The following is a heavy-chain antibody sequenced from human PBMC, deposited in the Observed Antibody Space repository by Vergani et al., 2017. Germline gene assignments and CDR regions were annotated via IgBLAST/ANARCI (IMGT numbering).Heavy chain of an antibody. V-gene: IGHV3-23*01. CDR2: IKNTGDIT. D-gene: IGHD5-24*01. J-gene: IGHJ4*02. Sequence: EVQLLQSEGALLQLGGSLRLSCVASVFTSSSHAMSWVRKSHAQGLEWFSSIKNTGDITHYADSVKGPFTISRDTTKNTLYLQLNSLRVEDTAVNYCGRGSDNYNWGQGTLVTVSS. CDR3: GRGSDNYN. CDR1: VFTSSSHA.